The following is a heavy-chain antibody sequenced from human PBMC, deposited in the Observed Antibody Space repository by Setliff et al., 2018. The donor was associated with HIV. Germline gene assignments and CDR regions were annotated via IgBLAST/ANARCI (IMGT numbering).Heavy chain of an antibody. V-gene: IGHV4-34*01. Sequence: SETLSLTCTLNGVPLSDYYWNWIRQSPGRGLEWIVEVNHNGNINYNPSLKSRVTVSVDTSKTQYSLKMISVTAADTAMYYCAISIVGVTSEMYWAQGTLVTVSS. CDR3: AISIVGVTSEMY. CDR2: VNHNGNI. D-gene: IGHD2-21*02. J-gene: IGHJ4*02. CDR1: GVPLSDYY.